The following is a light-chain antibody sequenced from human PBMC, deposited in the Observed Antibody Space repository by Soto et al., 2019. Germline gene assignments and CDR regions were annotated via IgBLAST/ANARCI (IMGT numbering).Light chain of an antibody. J-gene: IGLJ2*01. CDR1: SSDVGGYNY. CDR2: DVS. Sequence: QSALTQPRSVSGSPGQSVTISCAGTSSDVGGYNYVSWYQQYPGKAPKLMISDVSKRPSGVPDRFSGSKSGNTASLTISGLQAEDEADYYCCSYAGTYTPLVFGGGTKVTVL. V-gene: IGLV2-11*01. CDR3: CSYAGTYTPLV.